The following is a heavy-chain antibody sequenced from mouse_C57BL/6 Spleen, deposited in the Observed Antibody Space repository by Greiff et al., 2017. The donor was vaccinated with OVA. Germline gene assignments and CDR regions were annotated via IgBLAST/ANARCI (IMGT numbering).Heavy chain of an antibody. CDR2: IDPSDSYT. J-gene: IGHJ1*03. CDR1: GYTFTSYW. CDR3: ARYSNWDIDV. V-gene: IGHV1-59*01. Sequence: QVQLQQPGAELVRPGTSVKLSCKASGYTFTSYWMHWVQQRPGQGLEWIGVIDPSDSYTNYTHKFKGKSTLTVDTSSSTPYMQLSNMASEDSAVYYCARYSNWDIDVWGTGTTVTVSS.